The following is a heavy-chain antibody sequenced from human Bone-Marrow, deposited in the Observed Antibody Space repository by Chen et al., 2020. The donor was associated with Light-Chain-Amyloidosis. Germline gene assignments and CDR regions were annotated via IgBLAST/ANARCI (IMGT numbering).Heavy chain of an antibody. D-gene: IGHD4-17*01. CDR1: GYISTKYY. V-gene: IGHV1-46*01. CDR2: INPISGSA. Sequence: QVQLVQSGAEVKKPGASVKISCKASGYISTKYYMHWVRQAPGEGFEWMGIINPISGSASYAEKFEGRVTMTRDTSTSTFYMELSSLKSEDTAVYYCARMMTTVTTTDYWGQGALVTVSS. J-gene: IGHJ4*02. CDR3: ARMMTTVTTTDY.